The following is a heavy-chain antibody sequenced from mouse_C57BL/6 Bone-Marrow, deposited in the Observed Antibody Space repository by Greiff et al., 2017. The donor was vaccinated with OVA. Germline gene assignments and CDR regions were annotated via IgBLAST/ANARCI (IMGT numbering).Heavy chain of an antibody. J-gene: IGHJ4*01. D-gene: IGHD1-1*01. CDR2: INPNYGTT. V-gene: IGHV1-39*01. CDR3: ARNYYASYAMDY. CDR1: GYSFTDYN. Sequence: VQLKESGPELVKPGASVKISCKASGYSFTDYNMNWVKQSNGKRLEWIGVINPNYGTTSYNQKFKGKATLTVDQSSSTVYMQLNSLTSEDTAVYYCARNYYASYAMDYWGQGTSVTVSS.